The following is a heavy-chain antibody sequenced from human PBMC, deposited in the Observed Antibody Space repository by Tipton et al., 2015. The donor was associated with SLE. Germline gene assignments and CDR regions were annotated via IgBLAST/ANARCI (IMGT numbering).Heavy chain of an antibody. D-gene: IGHD6-13*01. CDR3: ARAGSSSWYGDYFDY. CDR1: GYSISSGYY. V-gene: IGHV4-38-2*01. J-gene: IGHJ4*02. CDR2: IYHSGST. Sequence: TLSLTCAVSGYSISSGYYWGWIRQPPGKGLEWIGSIYHSGSTYYNPSLKSRVTISVDTSKNQFSLKLSSVTAADTAVYYCARAGSSSWYGDYFDYWGQGTLVTVSS.